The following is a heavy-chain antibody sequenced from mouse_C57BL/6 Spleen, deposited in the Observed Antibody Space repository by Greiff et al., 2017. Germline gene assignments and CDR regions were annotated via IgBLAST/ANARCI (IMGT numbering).Heavy chain of an antibody. D-gene: IGHD3-2*02. CDR2: IYPSDSET. Sequence: QVQLQQPGAELVRPGSSVKLSCKASGYTFTSYWMDWVKQRPGQGLEWIGNIYPSDSETHYNQKFKDKATLTVDKSSSTAYMQLSSLTSEDSAVYYCAREGDSSGPAWFAYWGQGTLVTVSA. J-gene: IGHJ3*01. V-gene: IGHV1-61*01. CDR3: AREGDSSGPAWFAY. CDR1: GYTFTSYW.